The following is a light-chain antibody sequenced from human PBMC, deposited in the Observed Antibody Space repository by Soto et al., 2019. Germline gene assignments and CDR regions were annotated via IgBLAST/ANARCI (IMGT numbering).Light chain of an antibody. CDR3: SSYAGSNNLV. Sequence: QSVLTQPPSASGSPGQSVTISCTGTSSDVGGYNYVSWYQQHPGKAPKLMIYEVSKRPSGVPDRFSGSKSGNTAFLTVSGLQAEDEADYYCSSYAGSNNLVFGTGTQLTVL. J-gene: IGLJ1*01. CDR1: SSDVGGYNY. V-gene: IGLV2-8*01. CDR2: EVS.